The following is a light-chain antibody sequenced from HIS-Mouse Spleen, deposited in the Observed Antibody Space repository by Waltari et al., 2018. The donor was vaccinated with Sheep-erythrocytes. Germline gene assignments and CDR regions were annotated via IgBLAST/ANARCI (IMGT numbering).Light chain of an antibody. CDR2: AAS. J-gene: IGKJ3*01. Sequence: IQLTQSPSSLSASVGDRVTITCRARQGISSYLNWYQQKPGKAPKLLIYAASSLQSGVPSRFSGSGSGTDFTLTISSLQPEDFATYYCQQSYSTPQFTFGPGTKVDIK. CDR3: QQSYSTPQFT. V-gene: IGKV1-39*01. CDR1: QGISSY.